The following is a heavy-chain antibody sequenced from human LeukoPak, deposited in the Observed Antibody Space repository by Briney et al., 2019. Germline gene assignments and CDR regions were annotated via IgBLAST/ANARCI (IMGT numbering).Heavy chain of an antibody. D-gene: IGHD1-26*01. J-gene: IGHJ4*02. Sequence: GGSLRLSCAASGFTFNEFGVHWVRQAPGQGLEWVALIWYDGSNKYYADSVKGRFTISRDNSKNAVYLQMNSLRVEDTALYYCARDRPTGSYYSIDYWGQGTLATVSS. V-gene: IGHV3-33*01. CDR3: ARDRPTGSYYSIDY. CDR1: GFTFNEFG. CDR2: IWYDGSNK.